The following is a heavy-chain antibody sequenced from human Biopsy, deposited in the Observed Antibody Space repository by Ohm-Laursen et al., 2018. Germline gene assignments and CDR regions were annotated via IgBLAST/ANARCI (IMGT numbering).Heavy chain of an antibody. CDR2: IYTSGIT. Sequence: SETLSLTCTVSGGSLSSYSWSWIRQPAGKGLEWIGQIYTSGITNYNPSLKSRVPMSVDTSKNKFSLRVSSVTAADTAVYYCARDRDRRGWFDPWGQGTLVTVSS. CDR3: ARDRDRRGWFDP. CDR1: GGSLSSYS. D-gene: IGHD1-14*01. V-gene: IGHV4-4*07. J-gene: IGHJ5*02.